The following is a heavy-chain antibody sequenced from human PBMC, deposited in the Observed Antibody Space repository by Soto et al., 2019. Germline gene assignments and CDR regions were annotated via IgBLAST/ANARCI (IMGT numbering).Heavy chain of an antibody. CDR1: GGTFSSYT. CDR2: IIPILGIA. J-gene: IGHJ3*02. D-gene: IGHD5-12*01. CDR3: ARGLEMAPFAFDI. Sequence: QVQLVQSGAEVKKPGSSVKVSCKASGGTFSSYTISWVRQAPGQGLECMGRIIPILGIANYAQKFQGRVTINADKSTSTAYMELSSLRSEDTAVYYCARGLEMAPFAFDIWGQGTMVTVSS. V-gene: IGHV1-69*02.